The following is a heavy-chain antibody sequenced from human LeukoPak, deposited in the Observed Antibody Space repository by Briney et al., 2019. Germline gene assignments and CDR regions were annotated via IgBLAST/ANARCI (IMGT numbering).Heavy chain of an antibody. Sequence: SQTLSLTCNVSGGSISSGGYYWSWIREHPGTGLEWLGYIYYSGINYFNPLLKSRVTISVDTSKNPFSLKLSSVTAADTAVYYCARGHTYYDFCSGYSGWVYIDVWGKGTTVTVSS. CDR3: ARGHTYYDFCSGYSGWVYIDV. V-gene: IGHV4-31*03. CDR1: GGSISSGGYY. CDR2: IYYSGIN. J-gene: IGHJ6*03. D-gene: IGHD3-3*01.